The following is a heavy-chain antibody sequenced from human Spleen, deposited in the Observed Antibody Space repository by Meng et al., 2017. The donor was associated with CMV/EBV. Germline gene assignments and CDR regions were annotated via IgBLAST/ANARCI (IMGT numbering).Heavy chain of an antibody. J-gene: IGHJ4*02. CDR1: GFTFSSYA. V-gene: IGHV3-30-3*01. CDR3: ARAGIPYSSSSLTGY. D-gene: IGHD6-6*01. Sequence: GESLKISCAASGFTFSSYAMHWVRQAPGKGLEWVAVISYDGSNKYYADSVKGRFTISRDNSKNTLYLQMNSLRVEDTAVYYCARAGIPYSSSSLTGYWGQGTLVTVSS. CDR2: ISYDGSNK.